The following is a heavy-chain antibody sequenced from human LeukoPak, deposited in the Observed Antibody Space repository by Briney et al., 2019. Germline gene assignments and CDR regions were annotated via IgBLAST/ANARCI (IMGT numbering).Heavy chain of an antibody. J-gene: IGHJ3*02. CDR3: ARHLYYDILTGYYNDAFDI. V-gene: IGHV4-59*08. CDR2: IYYSGST. D-gene: IGHD3-9*01. Sequence: KASETLSLTCTVSGGSISSYYWSWIRQPPGKGLEWIGYIYYSGSTNYNPSLKSRVTISVDTSKNQFSLKLSSVTAADTAVYYCARHLYYDILTGYYNDAFDIWGQGTMATVSS. CDR1: GGSISSYY.